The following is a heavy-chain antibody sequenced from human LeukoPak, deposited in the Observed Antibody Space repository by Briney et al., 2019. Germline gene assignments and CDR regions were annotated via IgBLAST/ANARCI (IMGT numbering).Heavy chain of an antibody. CDR2: IHYSGST. V-gene: IGHV4-59*01. Sequence: SETLSLTCTVSGGSISSYYWSWIRQSPGKGLEWIGYIHYSGSTNYNPSLKSRVTISLDTSKNQFSLTLSSVTAADTAAYYCASSDWYWYYFDYWGQGTLVTVSS. J-gene: IGHJ4*02. CDR3: ASSDWYWYYFDY. D-gene: IGHD2-21*02. CDR1: GGSISSYY.